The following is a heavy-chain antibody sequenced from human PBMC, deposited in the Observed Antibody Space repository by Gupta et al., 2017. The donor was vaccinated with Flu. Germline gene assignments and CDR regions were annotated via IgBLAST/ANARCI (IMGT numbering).Heavy chain of an antibody. CDR2: IRNVGEGT. CDR3: AKGMSAIGGRYFDY. Sequence: EVQLLDSGGDLVQPGGSLRLSCVASGFTFTSYAMSWVRQAPGKGLEGVSGIRNVGEGTFYAESVRGRFSMSRDKSKNMLSLQMERLRAADTAVYYCAKGMSAIGGRYFDYWGQGTLVTVSS. D-gene: IGHD2-15*01. J-gene: IGHJ4*02. V-gene: IGHV3-23*01. CDR1: GFTFTSYA.